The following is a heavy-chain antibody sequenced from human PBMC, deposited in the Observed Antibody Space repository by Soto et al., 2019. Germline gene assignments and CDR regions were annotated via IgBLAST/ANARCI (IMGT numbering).Heavy chain of an antibody. D-gene: IGHD3-10*01. CDR3: ARDTSRGEYDY. J-gene: IGHJ4*02. V-gene: IGHV1-18*01. CDR1: GYTFTSYG. Sequence: QVQLVQSGAEVKKPGASVKVSCKASGYTFTSYGISWVRQAPGQGLEWLGWINVYNGNTNYEQKLHGRVTMTTDTSTTTAYRDLRSLRSDDSAVYFCARDTSRGEYDYWGQGTLVTVYS. CDR2: INVYNGNT.